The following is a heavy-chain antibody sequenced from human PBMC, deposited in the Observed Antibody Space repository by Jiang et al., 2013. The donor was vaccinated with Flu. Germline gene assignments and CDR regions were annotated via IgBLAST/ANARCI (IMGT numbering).Heavy chain of an antibody. CDR1: GFTFSSFG. D-gene: IGHD6-13*01. Sequence: QLLESGGPGQAWGSLRLSCAASGFTFSSFGMNWVRQAPGKGLEWVSSISISSSYMYYADSVKGRFTISRDNAKNSLYLQMNSLRAGDTAVYYCATDTPQRSRWYYSAEYFQYWGQGTLVTVSS. CDR3: ATDTPQRSRWYYSAEYFQY. J-gene: IGHJ1*01. CDR2: ISISSSYM. V-gene: IGHV3-21*01.